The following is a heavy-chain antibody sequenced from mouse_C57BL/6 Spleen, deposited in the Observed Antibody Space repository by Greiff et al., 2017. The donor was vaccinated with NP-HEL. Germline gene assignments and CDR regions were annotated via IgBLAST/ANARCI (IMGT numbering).Heavy chain of an antibody. CDR3: AREEIYYYGSMDY. Sequence: QVQLQQPGAELVRPGSSVKLSCKASGYTFTSYWMHWVKQRPGKGLEWIGRIYPGDGDTNYNGKFKGKATLTADKSSSTAYMQLSSLTSEDSAVYFCAREEIYYYGSMDYWGQGTSVTVSS. J-gene: IGHJ4*01. CDR1: GYTFTSYW. V-gene: IGHV1-82*01. CDR2: IYPGDGDT. D-gene: IGHD1-1*01.